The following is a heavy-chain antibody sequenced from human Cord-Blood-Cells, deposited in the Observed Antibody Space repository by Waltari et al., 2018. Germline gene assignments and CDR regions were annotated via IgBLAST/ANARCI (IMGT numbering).Heavy chain of an antibody. J-gene: IGHJ4*02. CDR2: INSDGSST. CDR3: AREHIVVVTAIDY. CDR1: GVTSRSYW. Sequence: EVQLVECGGCLVLPGGSLGLSCAASGVTSRSYWVHWVRRAPGKALVWVSRINSDGSSTSYADSVKGRITISRDNAKNMLYLQMNSLRAEDTAVYYCAREHIVVVTAIDYWGQGTLVTVSS. V-gene: IGHV3-74*01. D-gene: IGHD2-21*02.